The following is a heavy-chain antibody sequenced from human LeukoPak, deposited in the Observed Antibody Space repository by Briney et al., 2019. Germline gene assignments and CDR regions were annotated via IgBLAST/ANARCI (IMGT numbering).Heavy chain of an antibody. CDR1: GFTFKNYW. V-gene: IGHV3-74*01. CDR2: INTDGSST. J-gene: IGHJ4*02. CDR3: ILAAAGTEFDS. Sequence: GGSLRLSCAASGFTFKNYWMHWVRQAPGKGLVWVSRINTDGSSTTYADSVKGRFTISRDDAKNTLYLQMSSLRAEDTAVYYCILAAAGTEFDSWGQGTLVTVSS. D-gene: IGHD6-13*01.